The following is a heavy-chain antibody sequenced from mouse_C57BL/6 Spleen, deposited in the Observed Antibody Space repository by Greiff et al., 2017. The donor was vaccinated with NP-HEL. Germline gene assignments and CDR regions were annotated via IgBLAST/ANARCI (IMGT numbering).Heavy chain of an antibody. V-gene: IGHV1-82*01. Sequence: VQLQQSGPELVKPGASVKISCKASGYAFSSSWMNWVKQRPGKGLEWIGPLYPGDGDTNYNGQFKGKATLTADKSSSTAYMHLSSLTAEDSAVYYCARSRDGYFPWFAYWGQGTLVTVSA. D-gene: IGHD2-3*01. CDR2: LYPGDGDT. CDR1: GYAFSSSW. CDR3: ARSRDGYFPWFAY. J-gene: IGHJ3*01.